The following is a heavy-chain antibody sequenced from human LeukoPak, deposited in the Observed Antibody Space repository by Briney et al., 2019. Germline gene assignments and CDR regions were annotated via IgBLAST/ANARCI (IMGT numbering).Heavy chain of an antibody. CDR2: IVVGSGNT. Sequence: SVKVSCKASGFTFTSSAVQWVRQARGQRLEWIGWIVVGSGNTNYAQKLQGRVTMTTDTSTGTAYMELRSLRSDDTAVYYCARDSGGRGHFDFWGQGTLVTVSS. V-gene: IGHV1-58*01. CDR1: GFTFTSSA. D-gene: IGHD3-16*01. J-gene: IGHJ4*02. CDR3: ARDSGGRGHFDF.